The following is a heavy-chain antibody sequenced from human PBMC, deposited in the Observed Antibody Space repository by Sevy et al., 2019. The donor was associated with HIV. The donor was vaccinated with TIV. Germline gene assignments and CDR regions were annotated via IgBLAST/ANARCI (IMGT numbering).Heavy chain of an antibody. CDR3: ARLGPDGDYDDAFDI. J-gene: IGHJ3*02. Sequence: GESLKISCKGSGYSFTSYWIGWVRQMPGKGLEWMGIIYPGDSDTRYSPSFQGQVTISADNSISTAYLQWSSLKASDTAMYYCARLGPDGDYDDAFDIWGQGTMVTVSS. CDR1: GYSFTSYW. CDR2: IYPGDSDT. V-gene: IGHV5-51*01. D-gene: IGHD4-17*01.